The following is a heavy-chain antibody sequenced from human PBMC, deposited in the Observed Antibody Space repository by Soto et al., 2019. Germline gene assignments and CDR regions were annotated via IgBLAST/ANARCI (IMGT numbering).Heavy chain of an antibody. Sequence: ASVKVSCKVSGYTFSHYGIGWVRQAPGQGLEWMGWISAYNGSRHFAEGLRGRITMTTNTTTSTADMELRSLSSDDTAVYYCARGGQECSNSGCGYIYDGMDVWGQGTTVTVSS. D-gene: IGHD1-26*01. V-gene: IGHV1-18*01. CDR2: ISAYNGSR. CDR1: GYTFSHYG. CDR3: ARGGQECSNSGCGYIYDGMDV. J-gene: IGHJ6*02.